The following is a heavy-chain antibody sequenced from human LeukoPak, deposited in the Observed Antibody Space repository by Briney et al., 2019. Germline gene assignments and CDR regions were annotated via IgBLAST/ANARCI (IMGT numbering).Heavy chain of an antibody. CDR1: GFTFNNYP. V-gene: IGHV3-23*01. D-gene: IGHD6-19*01. J-gene: IGHJ3*02. CDR2: VSGSGGST. Sequence: GGSLRLSCAASGFTFNNYPMSWVRQAPGKGLEWVSAVSGSGGSTYYADSVKGRFTISRDNSKNTLYLQMNSLRAEDTAVYYCAKDRVYSSGATDAFDIRGQGTMVTVSS. CDR3: AKDRVYSSGATDAFDI.